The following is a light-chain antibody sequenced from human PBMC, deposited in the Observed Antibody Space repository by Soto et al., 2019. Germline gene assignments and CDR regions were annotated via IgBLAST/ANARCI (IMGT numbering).Light chain of an antibody. V-gene: IGKV1D-12*01. CDR1: QDISIW. CDR2: AAS. J-gene: IGKJ4*01. CDR3: QQANDFPPA. Sequence: DIQMTQSPSSVSASVGDRVTITCRASQDISIWLAWYQQKPGTAPKLLIYAASTLQSGVPSRFSGSGSGADFTLTISSLQPEDFATYYCQQANDFPPAFGGGTKGEIK.